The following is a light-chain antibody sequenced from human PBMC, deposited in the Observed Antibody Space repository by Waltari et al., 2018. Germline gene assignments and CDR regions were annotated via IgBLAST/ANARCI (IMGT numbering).Light chain of an antibody. CDR2: DVS. CDR1: SSDVGGYNY. V-gene: IGLV2-14*03. Sequence: QSALTQPASVSGSPGQSITISCTGTSSDVGGYNYVSWYQQYPGRAPKLVIYDVSTRPSGASDRLSGSQSGNTASLIISGLQAEDEADYYCSSYTASRHYVFGTGTKVTVL. J-gene: IGLJ1*01. CDR3: SSYTASRHYV.